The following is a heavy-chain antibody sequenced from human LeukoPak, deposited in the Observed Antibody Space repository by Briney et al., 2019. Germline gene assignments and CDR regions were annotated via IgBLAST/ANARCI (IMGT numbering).Heavy chain of an antibody. V-gene: IGHV1-69*05. CDR1: GGTFSSYA. Sequence: SVKVSCKASGGTFSSYAISWVRQAPGQGLEWMGRIIPIFGTANYAQKFQGRVTITTDESTSTAYMELSSLRSEDTAVYYCAREGEAARTFDYWGQGPLVTVSS. CDR2: IIPIFGTA. D-gene: IGHD6-13*01. J-gene: IGHJ4*02. CDR3: AREGEAARTFDY.